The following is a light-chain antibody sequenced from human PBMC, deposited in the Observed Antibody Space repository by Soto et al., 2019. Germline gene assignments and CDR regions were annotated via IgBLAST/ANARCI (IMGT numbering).Light chain of an antibody. Sequence: QSVLAQPPSASGTPGQRVTISCSGSSSNIGSNFVYWYQQLPGTAPKLLIHRNNQRPSGVPDRLSGSKSGTSASLAISGLRSEDEADYYCAAWDDSLSGSYVFGTGTKVTVL. CDR1: SSNIGSNF. CDR3: AAWDDSLSGSYV. CDR2: RNN. J-gene: IGLJ1*01. V-gene: IGLV1-47*01.